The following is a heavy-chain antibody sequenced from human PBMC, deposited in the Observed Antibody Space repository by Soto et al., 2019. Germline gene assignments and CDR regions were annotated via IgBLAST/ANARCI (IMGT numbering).Heavy chain of an antibody. CDR2: IIPIFGTA. Sequence: GASVKVSCKASGGTFSSYAISWVRQAPGQGLEWMGGIIPIFGTANYAQKFQGRVTITADESTSTAYMELSSLRSEDTAVYYCASYPDSSGYYPGFYAFDYWGQGTLVTVSS. J-gene: IGHJ4*02. D-gene: IGHD3-22*01. CDR3: ASYPDSSGYYPGFYAFDY. CDR1: GGTFSSYA. V-gene: IGHV1-69*13.